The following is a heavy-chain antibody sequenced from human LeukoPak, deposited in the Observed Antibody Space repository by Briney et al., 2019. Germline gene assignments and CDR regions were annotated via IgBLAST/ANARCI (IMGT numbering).Heavy chain of an antibody. V-gene: IGHV4-38-2*02. CDR3: ARPGESSGYMWFY. J-gene: IGHJ4*02. D-gene: IGHD3-22*01. CDR2: IFHSGNT. CDR1: GDSITTPYY. Sequence: ETLSLTCTVSGDSITTPYYWGWIRQSPGKGLEWIGSIFHSGNTYYNPSLKSRLTISIDTSKNQFSLRLNSVTAADTAVYYCARPGESSGYMWFYWGQGTLVTVSS.